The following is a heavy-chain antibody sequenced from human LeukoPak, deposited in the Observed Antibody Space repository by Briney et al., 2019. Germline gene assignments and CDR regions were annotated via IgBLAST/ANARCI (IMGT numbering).Heavy chain of an antibody. CDR3: AREDDYGSNSYDY. CDR1: GYTFTGYY. D-gene: IGHD4-23*01. Sequence: ASVKVSCKASGYTFTGYYIHWVRQAPGQGLEWMGWVNPNSGGTNYAQKFQGRVTTTRDTSISAAYMELSRLRSDDTAVYYCAREDDYGSNSYDYWGQGSLVTVSS. J-gene: IGHJ4*02. CDR2: VNPNSGGT. V-gene: IGHV1-2*02.